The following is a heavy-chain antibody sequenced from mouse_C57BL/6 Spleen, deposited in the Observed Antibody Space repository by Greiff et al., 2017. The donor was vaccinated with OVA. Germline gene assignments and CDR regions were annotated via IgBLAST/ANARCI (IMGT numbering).Heavy chain of an antibody. CDR3: ARQSPGGYFDV. CDR2: ISSGGSYT. V-gene: IGHV5-6*01. J-gene: IGHJ1*03. CDR1: GFTFSSYG. D-gene: IGHD6-2*01. Sequence: EVKVVESGGDLVKPGGSLKLSCAASGFTFSSYGMSWVRQTQDKRLEWVATISSGGSYTYYPDSVTGRFTFSRDNAKNTLYLQMSRRKSEDTAMYYCARQSPGGYFDVWGTGTTVTVSS.